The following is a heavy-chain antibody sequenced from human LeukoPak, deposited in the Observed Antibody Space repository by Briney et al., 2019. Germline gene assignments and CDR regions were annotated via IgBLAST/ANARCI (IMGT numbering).Heavy chain of an antibody. J-gene: IGHJ4*02. D-gene: IGHD3-22*01. CDR1: GFTFSSYG. V-gene: IGHV3-30*18. Sequence: GGSLRLSCAASGFTFSSYGVHWVRQAPGKGLEWVAVISYDGSNKYYADSVKGRFTISRDNSKNTLYLQMNSLRAEDTAVYYCEKDSAPKHTYYDSSGSTPSTDYWGQGTLVTVSS. CDR3: EKDSAPKHTYYDSSGSTPSTDY. CDR2: ISYDGSNK.